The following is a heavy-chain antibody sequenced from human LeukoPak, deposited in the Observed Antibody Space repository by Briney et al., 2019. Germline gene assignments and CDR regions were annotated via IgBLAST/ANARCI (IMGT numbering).Heavy chain of an antibody. J-gene: IGHJ3*02. CDR2: IGGSGGST. D-gene: IGHD5-24*01. CDR1: GFTFSSYG. CDR3: AKGHHRDGYDAFDI. Sequence: PGGSLRLSCAASGFTFSSYGMSWVRQAPGKGLEWVSAIGGSGGSTYYADSVKGRFTISRDNSKNTLYLQMNSLRPEDTALYYCAKGHHRDGYDAFDIWGQGTMVTVSS. V-gene: IGHV3-23*01.